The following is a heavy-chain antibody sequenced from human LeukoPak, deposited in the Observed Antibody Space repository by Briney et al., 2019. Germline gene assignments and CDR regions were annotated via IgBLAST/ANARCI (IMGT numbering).Heavy chain of an antibody. V-gene: IGHV4-39*07. D-gene: IGHD3-22*01. Sequence: SETLSLTCTVSGGSISSSSHHWDWIRQPPGQGLEWIGSIFYSGSTYYNPSLKSRVTISVDESKNQFSLKLSSVTAADTAVYYCARGQIRTYYYDSSGSAFDIWGQGTMVTVSS. CDR2: IFYSGST. J-gene: IGHJ3*02. CDR1: GGSISSSSHH. CDR3: ARGQIRTYYYDSSGSAFDI.